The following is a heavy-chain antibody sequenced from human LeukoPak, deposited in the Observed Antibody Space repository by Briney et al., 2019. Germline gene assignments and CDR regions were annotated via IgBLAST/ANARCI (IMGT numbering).Heavy chain of an antibody. D-gene: IGHD1-26*01. CDR3: ARVEVVGATNLMDV. V-gene: IGHV7-4-1*02. CDR1: GYTFTNYA. CDR2: INTNTGNP. J-gene: IGHJ6*03. Sequence: ASVKVSCKASGYTFTNYAMNGVRQAPGQRLEWMGWINTNTGNPTYAQGFTGRFVFSLDTSVSTAYLQISSLKAEGTAVYYGARVEVVGATNLMDVWGKGTTVTVSS.